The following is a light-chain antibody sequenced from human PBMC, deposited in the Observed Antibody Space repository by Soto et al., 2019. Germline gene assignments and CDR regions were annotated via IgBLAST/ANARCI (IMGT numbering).Light chain of an antibody. CDR2: AAS. Sequence: IQLTQSPSSLSASVGDRVTITCRASQGISSYLAWYQQKPGKAPNLLIYAASTLQSGVPSRFGGSGSGTDFTLTISSLQPEDFATYYCQQLLTSPFTFGPGTKVDSK. J-gene: IGKJ3*01. V-gene: IGKV1-9*01. CDR1: QGISSY. CDR3: QQLLTSPFT.